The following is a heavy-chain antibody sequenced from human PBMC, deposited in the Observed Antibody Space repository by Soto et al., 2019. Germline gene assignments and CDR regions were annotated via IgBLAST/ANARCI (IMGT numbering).Heavy chain of an antibody. CDR1: GFIVSSNY. V-gene: IGHV3-53*01. D-gene: IGHD5-12*01. CDR2: IYSGGST. CDR3: ARGYSGYDNAIDY. Sequence: GSLRLSCAASGFIVSSNYMSWVRQAPGKGLEWVSIIYSGGSTYYADSVKGRFTISRDNSKNTLYLQMNSLRAEDTAVYYCARGYSGYDNAIDYWGQGPLVTVSS. J-gene: IGHJ4*02.